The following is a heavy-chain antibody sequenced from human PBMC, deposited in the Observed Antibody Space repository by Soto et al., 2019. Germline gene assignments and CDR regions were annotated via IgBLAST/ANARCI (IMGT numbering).Heavy chain of an antibody. CDR2: IIPVFGIV. V-gene: IGHV1-69*01. J-gene: IGHJ6*02. CDR1: GGTPSNSA. CDR3: ASGRIVVVGSRAYYGMDV. Sequence: QVQLVQSGAEVKKPGSSVRVSCKASGGTPSNSAFSWVRQAPGQGLEWMGGIIPVFGIVKYAQNLEGRVTITADESTNTAYIELSSLRYEYRAVYYCASGRIVVVGSRAYYGMDVWGQGTTVTVSS. D-gene: IGHD6-19*01.